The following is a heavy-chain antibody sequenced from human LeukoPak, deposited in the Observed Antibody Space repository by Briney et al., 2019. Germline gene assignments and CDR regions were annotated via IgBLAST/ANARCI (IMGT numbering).Heavy chain of an antibody. J-gene: IGHJ6*03. Sequence: GESLKISCKGSGYSFINQWIGWLRQMPGEGLEWMGAIYPEDSDTRYSPSFQGQVTISADKSISTAYLQWKSLKASDTAMYYCARSYSSGWTIRDYYYYYMDVWGKGTTVTVSS. V-gene: IGHV5-51*01. D-gene: IGHD6-19*01. CDR2: IYPEDSDT. CDR1: GYSFINQW. CDR3: ARSYSSGWTIRDYYYYYMDV.